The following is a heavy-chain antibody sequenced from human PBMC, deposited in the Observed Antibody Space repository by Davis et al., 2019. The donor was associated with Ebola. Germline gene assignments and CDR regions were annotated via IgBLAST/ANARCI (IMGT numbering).Heavy chain of an antibody. CDR3: AKNLLLWFGELLYSGSWGMDV. CDR1: GFTFSSYA. D-gene: IGHD3-10*01. CDR2: ISRSGGST. J-gene: IGHJ6*04. Sequence: GGSLRLSCAASGFTFSSYAMSWVRQAPGKGLEWVSAISRSGGSTSYADSVKGRFTIPRDNSKNTLYLQMNSLRAEDTAVYYCAKNLLLWFGELLYSGSWGMDVWGKGTTVTVSS. V-gene: IGHV3-23*01.